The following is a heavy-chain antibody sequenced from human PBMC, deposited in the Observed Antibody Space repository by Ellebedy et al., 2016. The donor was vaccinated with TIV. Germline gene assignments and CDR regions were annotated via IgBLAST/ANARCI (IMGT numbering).Heavy chain of an antibody. V-gene: IGHV1-46*01. CDR2: INPSGGST. CDR1: GYTFTSYY. Sequence: ASVKVSCXASGYTFTSYYMHWVRQAPGQGLEWMGIINPSGGSTSYAQKFQGRVTMTRDTSTSTVYMELSSLRSEDTAVYYCARDLVLWFGELREFNWFDPWGQGTLVTVSS. CDR3: ARDLVLWFGELREFNWFDP. J-gene: IGHJ5*02. D-gene: IGHD3-10*01.